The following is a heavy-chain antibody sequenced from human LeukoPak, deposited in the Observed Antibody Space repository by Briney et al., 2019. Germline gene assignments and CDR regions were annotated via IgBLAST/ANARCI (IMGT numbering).Heavy chain of an antibody. CDR1: GGSISSYY. CDR3: ARGSSSSWYAVEYFQH. V-gene: IGHV4-59*12. D-gene: IGHD6-13*01. Sequence: SETLSLTCTVSGGSISSYYWSWIRQPPGKGLEWIGYIYYSGSTNYNPSLKSRVTMSVDTSKNQFSLKLSSVTAADTAVYYCARGSSSSWYAVEYFQHWGQGTLVTVSS. J-gene: IGHJ1*01. CDR2: IYYSGST.